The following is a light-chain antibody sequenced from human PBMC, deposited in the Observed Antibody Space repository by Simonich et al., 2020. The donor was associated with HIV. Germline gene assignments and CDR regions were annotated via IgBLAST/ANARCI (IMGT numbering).Light chain of an antibody. CDR3: SSYVGTNSV. CDR1: SSDVGGYNY. J-gene: IGLJ2*01. Sequence: QSALTQPASVSGSPGQSITISCTGTSSDVGGYNYVSWYQQHPGKAPKLMIYDVSKRPSGVSNRFSGSKSGNTASLTVSGLQAEDEADYYCSSYVGTNSVFGGGTKLTVL. V-gene: IGLV2-14*01. CDR2: DVS.